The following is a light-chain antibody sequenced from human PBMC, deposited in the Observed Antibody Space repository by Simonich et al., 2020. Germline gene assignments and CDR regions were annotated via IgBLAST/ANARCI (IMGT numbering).Light chain of an antibody. Sequence: QSALTQPASVSGSPGQSITISCTGTSSDVGGYNYVSWDQQHPGKAPKLMIYDVSKRPSGVSNRFSGSKSGNTASLTISGLQAEDEADYYCSSYTSSSVVFGGGTKLTVL. J-gene: IGLJ2*01. CDR2: DVS. CDR3: SSYTSSSVV. CDR1: SSDVGGYNY. V-gene: IGLV2-14*01.